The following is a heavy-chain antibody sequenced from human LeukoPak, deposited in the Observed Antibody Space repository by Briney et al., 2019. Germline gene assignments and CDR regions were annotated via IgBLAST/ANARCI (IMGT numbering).Heavy chain of an antibody. Sequence: GGSLRLSCAASGLTVNTNYMSWVRQAPGKGLEWVSVIYSGGGTYYADSVKGRFTISRDNYKNTLYLQMNSLRAEDTAVYYCARSNGDWSPLEYWGRGTLVTVSS. V-gene: IGHV3-53*01. D-gene: IGHD2-8*01. J-gene: IGHJ4*02. CDR3: ARSNGDWSPLEY. CDR2: IYSGGGT. CDR1: GLTVNTNY.